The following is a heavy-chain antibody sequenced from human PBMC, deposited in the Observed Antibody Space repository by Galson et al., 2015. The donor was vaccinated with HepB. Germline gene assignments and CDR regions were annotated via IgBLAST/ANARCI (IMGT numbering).Heavy chain of an antibody. CDR3: ARDNTRGCYSQRWDPFDY. D-gene: IGHD1-26*01. Sequence: SVKVSCKASGYTFTSYYMHWVRQAPGQGLEWMGIINPSGGSTSYAQKFQGRVTMTRDTSTSTVYMELSSLRTEDTAVYYCARDNTRGCYSQRWDPFDYWGQGTLVTVSS. CDR2: INPSGGST. CDR1: GYTFTSYY. J-gene: IGHJ4*02. V-gene: IGHV1-46*01.